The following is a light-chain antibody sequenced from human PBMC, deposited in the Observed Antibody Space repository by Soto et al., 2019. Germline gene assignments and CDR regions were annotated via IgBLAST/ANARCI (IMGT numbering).Light chain of an antibody. V-gene: IGKV1-13*02. CDR1: QDIRGA. Sequence: AIQLTQSPSSLSASVGDRVTITCRASQDIRGALAWYQQKPGKAPKILIYDVSTLESGVPSRFSGSSSGTDSTLTISRPQPVDFANYYCQQFNSYPITFGHGTRLEIK. J-gene: IGKJ5*01. CDR3: QQFNSYPIT. CDR2: DVS.